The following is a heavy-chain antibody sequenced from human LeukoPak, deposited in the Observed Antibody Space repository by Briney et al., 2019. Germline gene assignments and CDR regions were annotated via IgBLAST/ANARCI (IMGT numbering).Heavy chain of an antibody. CDR1: GFTVSSNY. Sequence: PGGSLRLSCAASGFTVSSNYMSWVRQAPGKGLEWVSVIYSGGSTYYADSVKGRFTISGDNSMNTLYLQMDSLRAEDTAVYYCARVGHLGGSFDYWGQGTLVTVSS. J-gene: IGHJ4*02. D-gene: IGHD5-12*01. CDR3: ARVGHLGGSFDY. V-gene: IGHV3-53*01. CDR2: IYSGGST.